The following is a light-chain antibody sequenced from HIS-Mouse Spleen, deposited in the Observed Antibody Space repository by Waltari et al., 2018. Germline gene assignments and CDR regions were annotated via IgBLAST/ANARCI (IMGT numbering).Light chain of an antibody. CDR2: GAS. CDR3: QQYNNWEYT. CDR1: QSVSSN. Sequence: EIVMTQSPATLSVSPGERATLSCRPSQSVSSNLAWYQQKPGQAPRLLIYGASTRATGIPARFSGSGSGTEFTLTISSMQSEDFAVYYCQQYNNWEYTFGQGTKLEIK. V-gene: IGKV3-15*01. J-gene: IGKJ2*01.